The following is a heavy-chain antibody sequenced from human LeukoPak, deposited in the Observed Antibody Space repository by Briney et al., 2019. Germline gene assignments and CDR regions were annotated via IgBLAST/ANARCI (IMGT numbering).Heavy chain of an antibody. CDR2: IYTSGST. V-gene: IGHV4-61*02. D-gene: IGHD3-3*01. CDR3: ARADYDFPGWFDP. CDR1: GGSISSGSYY. J-gene: IGHJ5*02. Sequence: SETLSLTCTVSGGSISSGSYYWSWIRQPAGKGLEWIGRIYTSGSTNYNPSLKSRVTISVDTSKNQFSLKLSSVTAADTAVYYCARADYDFPGWFDPWGQGTLVTVSS.